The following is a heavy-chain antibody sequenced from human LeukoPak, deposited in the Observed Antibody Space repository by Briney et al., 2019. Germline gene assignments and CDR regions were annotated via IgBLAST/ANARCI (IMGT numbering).Heavy chain of an antibody. D-gene: IGHD3-22*01. Sequence: PGGSLRLSCAASGFTFSSYAMSWVRQAPGKGLEWVSAISGSGGSTYYADSVKGRFTISRDNAKNSLYLQMNSLRAEDTAVYYCAREGRDDSSGYYPNHFDYWGQGTLVTVSS. CDR1: GFTFSSYA. J-gene: IGHJ4*02. V-gene: IGHV3-23*01. CDR2: ISGSGGST. CDR3: AREGRDDSSGYYPNHFDY.